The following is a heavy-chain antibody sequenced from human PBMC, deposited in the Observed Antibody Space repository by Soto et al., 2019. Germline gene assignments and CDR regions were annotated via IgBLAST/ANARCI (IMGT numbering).Heavy chain of an antibody. V-gene: IGHV3-21*01. Sequence: EVQLVESGGGLVKPGGSLRLSCAASGFTFSSYSMNWVRQAPGKGLEWVSSISSSSSYTYYADSVKGRFTISRDNAKNSLYLQMNSLRAEDTAVYYCARDYSSGWYKYFDYWGQGTLVTVSS. CDR2: ISSSSSYT. J-gene: IGHJ4*02. D-gene: IGHD6-19*01. CDR1: GFTFSSYS. CDR3: ARDYSSGWYKYFDY.